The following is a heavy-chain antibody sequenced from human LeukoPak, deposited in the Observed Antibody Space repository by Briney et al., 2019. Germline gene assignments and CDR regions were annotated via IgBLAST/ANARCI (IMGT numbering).Heavy chain of an antibody. J-gene: IGHJ4*02. CDR2: ISSSSSTI. D-gene: IGHD2-2*01. CDR1: GFTFNSYS. CDR3: AKDACSSSTCYAFDY. Sequence: GGSLRLSCAASGFTFNSYSMSWVRQAPGKGLEWVSYISSSSSTIYYADSVKGRFTISRDNAKNSLYLQMNSLRDEDTAVYYCAKDACSSSTCYAFDYWGQGTLVAVSS. V-gene: IGHV3-48*02.